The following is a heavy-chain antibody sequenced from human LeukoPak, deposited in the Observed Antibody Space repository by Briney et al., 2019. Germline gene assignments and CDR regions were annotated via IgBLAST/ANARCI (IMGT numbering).Heavy chain of an antibody. D-gene: IGHD5-18*01. CDR3: VRDSTAMAHFDY. CDR1: GYIFTGYY. V-gene: IGHV1-2*02. Sequence: ASVKVSCKASGYIFTGYYMHWVRQAPGQGLEWMGWINPKSGGTNYAQKFQGRVTMTRDTSISTAYMELSRLRSDDTAVYYCVRDSTAMAHFDYWGQGTPVTVSS. J-gene: IGHJ4*02. CDR2: INPKSGGT.